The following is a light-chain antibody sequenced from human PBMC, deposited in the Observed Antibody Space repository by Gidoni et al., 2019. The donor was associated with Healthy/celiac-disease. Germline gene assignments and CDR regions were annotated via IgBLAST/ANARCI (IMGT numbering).Light chain of an antibody. J-gene: IGKJ4*01. V-gene: IGKV1-33*01. Sequence: DIQITQSPSSLSASVGDRVNITCQASQDISNYLNWYQQKPGKAPKLLIYDASNLETGVPSRFSGSGSGTDFTFNISSLQPEDIATYYCQQYDNLTLTFGGXTKVEIK. CDR2: DAS. CDR3: QQYDNLTLT. CDR1: QDISNY.